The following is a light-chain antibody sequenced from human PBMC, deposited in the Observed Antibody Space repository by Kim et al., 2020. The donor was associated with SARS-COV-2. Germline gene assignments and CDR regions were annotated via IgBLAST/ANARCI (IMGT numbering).Light chain of an antibody. Sequence: RKVTIPSSRRTSKIGNYYGSWYQQIPGTAPKRLIYDNNDRTSGTPDRFSGSKSGTSATLGITGLQTGNEAHYYCGTWDTSLSAVVFGGGTQLTVL. CDR1: TSKIGNYY. CDR3: GTWDTSLSAVV. V-gene: IGLV1-51*01. J-gene: IGLJ2*01. CDR2: DNN.